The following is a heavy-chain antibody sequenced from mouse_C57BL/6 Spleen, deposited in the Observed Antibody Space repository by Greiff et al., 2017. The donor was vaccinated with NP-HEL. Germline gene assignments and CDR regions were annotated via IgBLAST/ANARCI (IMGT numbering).Heavy chain of an antibody. CDR2: ISSGGSYT. Sequence: DVHLVESGGDLVKPGGSLKLSCAASGFTFSSYGMSWVRQTPDKRLEWVATISSGGSYTYYPDSVKGRFTISRDNAKKNLYLQMSSLKSEDTAMYYCARQTVVANHYAMDYWGQGTSVTVSS. J-gene: IGHJ4*01. CDR3: ARQTVVANHYAMDY. V-gene: IGHV5-6*01. D-gene: IGHD1-1*01. CDR1: GFTFSSYG.